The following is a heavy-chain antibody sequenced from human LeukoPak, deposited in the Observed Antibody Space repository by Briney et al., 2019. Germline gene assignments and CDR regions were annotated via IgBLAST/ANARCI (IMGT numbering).Heavy chain of an antibody. V-gene: IGHV4-4*07. CDR3: ARHRGEITFGGVIAYRPYFDY. J-gene: IGHJ4*02. D-gene: IGHD3-16*02. Sequence: SETLSLTCTVSGGSISSYYWSWIRQPAGKGLEWIGRNHTSGSANYSPSLKSRVTISVDTSKNQFSLKLSSVTAADTAVYYCARHRGEITFGGVIAYRPYFDYWGQGTLVTVSS. CDR1: GGSISSYY. CDR2: NHTSGSA.